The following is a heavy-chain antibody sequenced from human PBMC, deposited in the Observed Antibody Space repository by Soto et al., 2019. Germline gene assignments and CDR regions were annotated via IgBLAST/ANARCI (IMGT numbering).Heavy chain of an antibody. D-gene: IGHD3-22*01. V-gene: IGHV3-48*02. J-gene: IGHJ6*02. CDR2: ISSSSSTI. CDR1: GFTFSSYS. Sequence: GGSLRLSCAASGFTFSSYSMNWVRQAPGKGLEWVSYISSSSSTIYYADSVKGRFTISRDNAKNSLYLQMNSLRDEDTAVYYCARDPLPYYYDSSGYYYGMDVWGQGTTVTVSS. CDR3: ARDPLPYYYDSSGYYYGMDV.